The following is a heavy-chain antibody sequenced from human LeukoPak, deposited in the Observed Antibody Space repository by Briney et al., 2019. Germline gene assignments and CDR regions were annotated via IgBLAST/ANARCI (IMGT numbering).Heavy chain of an antibody. D-gene: IGHD2/OR15-2a*01. J-gene: IGHJ3*02. CDR2: IYYSGST. Sequence: SETLSLTCTVSGGSISSGGYYWSWIRQHPGKGLEWIGYIYYSGSTYYNPSLKSRVTISVDTSKNQFSLKLSSVTAADTAVYYCARVLDLSFAFDIWGQGTMVTVSS. V-gene: IGHV4-31*03. CDR1: GGSISSGGYY. CDR3: ARVLDLSFAFDI.